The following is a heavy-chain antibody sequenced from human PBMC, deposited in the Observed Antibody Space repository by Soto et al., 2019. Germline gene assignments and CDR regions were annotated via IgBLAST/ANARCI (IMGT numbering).Heavy chain of an antibody. Sequence: ASVKVSCKASGYTFTGYYMHWVRQAPGQGLEWMGWINPNSGGTNYAQKFQGRVTMTRDTSISTAYMELSRLRSDDTAVYYCARDRAYYDFWSGSLSHYYGMDVWGQGTTVTVS. D-gene: IGHD3-3*01. V-gene: IGHV1-2*02. CDR2: INPNSGGT. CDR3: ARDRAYYDFWSGSLSHYYGMDV. J-gene: IGHJ6*02. CDR1: GYTFTGYY.